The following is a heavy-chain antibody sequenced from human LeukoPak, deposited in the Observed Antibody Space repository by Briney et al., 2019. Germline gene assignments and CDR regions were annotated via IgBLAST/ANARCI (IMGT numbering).Heavy chain of an antibody. Sequence: PSETLSLTCAVSGYSISSGYYGGWIRQPPGKGLEWIGSIYHSGSTYYNPSLKSRVTISVDTSKNQFSLKLSSVTAADTAVYYCARQRLMHYDFFDYWGQGTLVTVSS. J-gene: IGHJ4*02. CDR1: GYSISSGYY. D-gene: IGHD3-3*01. V-gene: IGHV4-38-2*01. CDR3: ARQRLMHYDFFDY. CDR2: IYHSGST.